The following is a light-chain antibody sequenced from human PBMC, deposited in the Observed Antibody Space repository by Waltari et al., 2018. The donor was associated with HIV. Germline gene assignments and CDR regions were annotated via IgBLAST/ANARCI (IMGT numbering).Light chain of an antibody. CDR2: EVT. J-gene: IGLJ3*02. Sequence: QSVLTQPASVSGSPEQSITISCTGTSSDVGEYNYVSWYQQHPGKAPKLMIYEVTNRPSGVSNRFSGSKSGNTASLTISGLQAEDEADYYCSSYTSSSVWVFGGGTKLTVL. CDR1: SSDVGEYNY. CDR3: SSYTSSSVWV. V-gene: IGLV2-14*01.